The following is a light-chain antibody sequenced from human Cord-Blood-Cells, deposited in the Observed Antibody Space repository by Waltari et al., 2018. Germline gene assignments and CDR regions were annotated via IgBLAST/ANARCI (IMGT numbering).Light chain of an antibody. CDR2: WAS. CDR1: QSVLYSSNNKNY. CDR3: QQYYSTPFT. V-gene: IGKV4-1*01. J-gene: IGKJ3*01. Sequence: IVMTQSPDSLAVSLGERATINCKSSQSVLYSSNNKNYLAWYQQKPGQPPKLIIYWASTRESGVPDLFRGSGSGTDFTLTISSLQAEDVAVYYCQQYYSTPFTFGPGTKVDIK.